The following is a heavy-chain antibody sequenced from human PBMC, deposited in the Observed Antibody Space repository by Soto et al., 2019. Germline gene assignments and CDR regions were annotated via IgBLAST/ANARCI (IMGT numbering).Heavy chain of an antibody. Sequence: QVQLVESGGGVVQPGRSLRLSCAASGFTFNNFAMHWVRQAPGKGLEWVAFISYDGNVQWYADSVKGRFTIPRDDSKNTLYLHMNSLGPEDTAFYYCAKERTGFYIQSWGQGTLVTVSS. V-gene: IGHV3-30-3*01. CDR1: GFTFNNFA. CDR2: ISYDGNVQ. D-gene: IGHD3-9*01. CDR3: AKERTGFYIQS. J-gene: IGHJ4*02.